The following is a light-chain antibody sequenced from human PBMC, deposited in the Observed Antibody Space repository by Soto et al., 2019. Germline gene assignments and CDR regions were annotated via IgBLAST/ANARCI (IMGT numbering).Light chain of an antibody. CDR1: SSDVGGYNY. Sequence: QSVLTQPPSASGSPGRSVTISCTGTSSDVGGYNYVSWYQQHPGKAPKLMIYDVSKRPSGVPDRFSGSKSGNTASLTVSGLQAEDEADYYCSSYAGSNNYVVFGGGTKVTVL. CDR3: SSYAGSNNYVV. J-gene: IGLJ2*01. V-gene: IGLV2-8*01. CDR2: DVS.